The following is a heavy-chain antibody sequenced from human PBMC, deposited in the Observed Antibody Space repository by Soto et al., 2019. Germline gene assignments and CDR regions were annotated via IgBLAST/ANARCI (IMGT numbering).Heavy chain of an antibody. Sequence: GGSLRLSCAASGFTFSSYSMNWVRQAPGKGLEWVSSISSSSSYIYYADSVKGRFTISRDNAKNSLYLQMNSLRAEDTAVYYCARGLLVVVPAAIELGFDPWGQGTLVTVSS. CDR1: GFTFSSYS. CDR2: ISSSSSYI. D-gene: IGHD2-2*01. J-gene: IGHJ5*02. V-gene: IGHV3-21*01. CDR3: ARGLLVVVPAAIELGFDP.